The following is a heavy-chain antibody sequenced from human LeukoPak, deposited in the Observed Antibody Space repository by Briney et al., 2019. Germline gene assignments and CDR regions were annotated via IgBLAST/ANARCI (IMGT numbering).Heavy chain of an antibody. V-gene: IGHV4-4*09. CDR2: IYTSGST. CDR1: GGSISSYY. CDR3: ARQSCSSTSCPHRNVFDI. J-gene: IGHJ3*02. Sequence: PSETLSLTCTVSGGSISSYYWSWIRQPPGKGLEWIGYIYTSGSTNYNPSLKSRVTISVDTSKNQFSLQLSSVTAADTAVYYCARQSCSSTSCPHRNVFDIWGQGTMVTVSP. D-gene: IGHD2-2*01.